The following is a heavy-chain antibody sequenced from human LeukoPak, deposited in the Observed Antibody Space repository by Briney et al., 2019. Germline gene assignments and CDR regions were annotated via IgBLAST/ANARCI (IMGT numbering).Heavy chain of an antibody. V-gene: IGHV3-21*01. CDR2: ISSSSSYI. CDR3: ARGTASYYYYGMDV. D-gene: IGHD5-18*01. Sequence: GGSLRLSCAASGFTFSSYSMNWVRQAPEKGLEWVSSISSSSSYIYYADSVKGRFTISRDNAKNSLYLQMNSLRAEDTAVYYCARGTASYYYYGMDVWGQGTTVTVSS. J-gene: IGHJ6*02. CDR1: GFTFSSYS.